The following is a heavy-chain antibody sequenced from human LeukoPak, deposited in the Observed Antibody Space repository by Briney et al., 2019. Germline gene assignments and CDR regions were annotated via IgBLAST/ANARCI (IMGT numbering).Heavy chain of an antibody. V-gene: IGHV3-30*01. D-gene: IGHD4-23*01. J-gene: IGHJ4*02. Sequence: GGSLRLSCAAPGFTFSSYAMHWVRQAPGKGLEWVAVISYDGSNKYYADSVKGRFTISRDNSKNTLYLQMNSLRAEDTAVYCCARDSVADYWGQGTLVTVSS. CDR2: ISYDGSNK. CDR3: ARDSVADY. CDR1: GFTFSSYA.